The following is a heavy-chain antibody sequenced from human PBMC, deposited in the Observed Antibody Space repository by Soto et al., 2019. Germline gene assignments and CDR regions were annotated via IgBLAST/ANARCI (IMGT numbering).Heavy chain of an antibody. Sequence: GGSLRLSCAASGFTFSSYGMHWVRQAPGKGLEWVAVISYDGSNKYYADSVKGRFTISRDNSKNTMYLQMSSLRAEDTAVYYCVKDGSSGWPYYYAMDVWGQGTTVTVYS. J-gene: IGHJ6*02. D-gene: IGHD6-19*01. CDR2: ISYDGSNK. CDR3: VKDGSSGWPYYYAMDV. CDR1: GFTFSSYG. V-gene: IGHV3-30*18.